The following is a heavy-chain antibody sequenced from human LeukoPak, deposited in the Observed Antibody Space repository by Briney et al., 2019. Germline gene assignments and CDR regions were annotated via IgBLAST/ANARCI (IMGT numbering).Heavy chain of an antibody. J-gene: IGHJ6*03. CDR1: GFTVSSNY. CDR2: IYSGGST. Sequence: GGSLRLSCAASGFTVSSNYMSWVRQAPGKGLEWVSVIYSGGSTYYADSVKGRFTISRDNSKNTLYLQMNSLRAEDTAVYYCAKAPALAAAGSYYYYYYMDVWGKGTTVTISS. V-gene: IGHV3-66*01. CDR3: AKAPALAAAGSYYYYYYMDV. D-gene: IGHD6-13*01.